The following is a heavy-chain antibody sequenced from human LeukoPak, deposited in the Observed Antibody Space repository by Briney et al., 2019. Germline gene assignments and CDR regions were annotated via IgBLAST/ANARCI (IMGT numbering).Heavy chain of an antibody. J-gene: IGHJ6*03. Sequence: QPGGSLRLSCAASGFASSSFAMGWVRQSPGKGLEWLSTINGGGNTTFYSDSVKGRFTISRDNSKNTLYLHMDSLRPDDTAIYYCTKELHVAVAVADYYYFYMDVWGRGTAVTVSS. D-gene: IGHD6-19*01. CDR3: TKELHVAVAVADYYYFYMDV. V-gene: IGHV3-23*01. CDR2: INGGGNTT. CDR1: GFASSSFA.